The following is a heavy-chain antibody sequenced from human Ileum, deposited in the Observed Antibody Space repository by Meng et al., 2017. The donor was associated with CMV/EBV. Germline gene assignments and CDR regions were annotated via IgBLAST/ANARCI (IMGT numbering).Heavy chain of an antibody. D-gene: IGHD3-16*01. CDR2: LKQDGSET. CDR1: GFTFSNYW. CDR3: ARVGGIWYFDY. V-gene: IGHV3-7*01. J-gene: IGHJ4*02. Sequence: GESLKISCAASGFTFSNYWMSWVRQAPGKGLERVANLKQDGSETYWLDSVKGRFTISRDNAKNSLYLQMTSLRAEDMAVYYCARVGGIWYFDYWGQGALVTVSS.